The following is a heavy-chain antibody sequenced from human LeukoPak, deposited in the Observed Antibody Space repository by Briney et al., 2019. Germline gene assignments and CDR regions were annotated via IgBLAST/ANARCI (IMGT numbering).Heavy chain of an antibody. CDR1: GGSISSYY. J-gene: IGHJ5*02. D-gene: IGHD6-19*01. CDR2: IYTSGST. V-gene: IGHV4-4*07. CDR3: ARGAPPPHDIAVALIPFDP. Sequence: PSETLSLTCTVSGGSISSYYWSWIRQPAGKGLEWIGRIYTSGSTNYNPSLKSRVTMSVDTSKNQFSLKLSSVTAADTAVYYCARGAPPPHDIAVALIPFDPWGQGTLVTVSS.